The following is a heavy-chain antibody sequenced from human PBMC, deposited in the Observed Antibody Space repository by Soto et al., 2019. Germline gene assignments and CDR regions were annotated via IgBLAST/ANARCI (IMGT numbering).Heavy chain of an antibody. CDR1: AYTFTSYG. J-gene: IGHJ5*02. V-gene: IGHV1-18*04. CDR2: ISTYSGNT. CDR3: ARSRSITMIVAEGNWFDP. Sequence: GASVKVSCKASAYTFTSYGISWVRQAPGQGLEWMGWISTYSGNTNYAQNLQGRVTMTTDTSTSTAYMELSSLRSEDTAVYYCARSRSITMIVAEGNWFDPWGQGTLVTVSS. D-gene: IGHD3-22*01.